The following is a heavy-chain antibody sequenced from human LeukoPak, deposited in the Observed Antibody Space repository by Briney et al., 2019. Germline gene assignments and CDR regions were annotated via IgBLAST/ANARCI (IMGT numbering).Heavy chain of an antibody. V-gene: IGHV3-48*03. CDR2: ISSSGSTI. Sequence: PGGSLRLSCTASGFTFSSYEMNWVRQAPGKGLEWVPYISSSGSTIYYADSVKGRLTISRDNAKNSLYLQMNSLRAEDTGVYYCATVVPAQYYYYYMDVWGKGTTVTVSS. J-gene: IGHJ6*03. CDR3: ATVVPAQYYYYYMDV. CDR1: GFTFSSYE. D-gene: IGHD2-2*01.